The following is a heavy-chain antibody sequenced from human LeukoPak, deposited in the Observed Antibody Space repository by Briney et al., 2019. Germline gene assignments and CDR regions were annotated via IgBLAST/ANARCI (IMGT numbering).Heavy chain of an antibody. CDR2: IYTSGST. J-gene: IGHJ1*01. Sequence: SETLSLTCTVSDGSISSDSYYWGWIRQPAGKGLEWIGRIYTSGSTNYNPSLKSRVTISVDTSKNQFSLKLSSVTAADTAVYYCARDAGYYYDSSGYSITAEYFQHWGQGTLVTVSS. D-gene: IGHD3-22*01. V-gene: IGHV4-61*02. CDR1: DGSISSDSYY. CDR3: ARDAGYYYDSSGYSITAEYFQH.